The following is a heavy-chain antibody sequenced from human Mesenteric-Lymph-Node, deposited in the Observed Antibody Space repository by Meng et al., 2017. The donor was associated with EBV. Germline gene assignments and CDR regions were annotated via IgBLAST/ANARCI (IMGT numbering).Heavy chain of an antibody. V-gene: IGHV4-61*01. J-gene: IGHJ4*02. CDR3: ALIIVGATHFDY. Sequence: QVQLQESGPGLVKPSETLSLTCTVSGGSVSSGSYYWSWIRQPPGKGLEWIGYIYYSGSTNYNPSLKSRVTISVDTSKNQFSLKLSSVTAADTAVYYCALIIVGATHFDYWGQGTLVTASS. CDR2: IYYSGST. CDR1: GGSVSSGSYY. D-gene: IGHD1-26*01.